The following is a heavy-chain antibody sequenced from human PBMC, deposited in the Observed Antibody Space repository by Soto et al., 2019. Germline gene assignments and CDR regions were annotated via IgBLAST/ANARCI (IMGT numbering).Heavy chain of an antibody. V-gene: IGHV3-23*01. CDR2: ISGSGGST. J-gene: IGHJ4*02. CDR3: AKARQYSSGWLPSPFDY. CDR1: GFTFSSYA. D-gene: IGHD6-19*01. Sequence: GGSLRLSCAASGFTFSSYAMSWVRQAPGKGLEWVSAISGSGGSTYYADSVKGRFTISRENSKNTLYLQMNSLRAEDTAVYYCAKARQYSSGWLPSPFDYWGQGTLVTVSS.